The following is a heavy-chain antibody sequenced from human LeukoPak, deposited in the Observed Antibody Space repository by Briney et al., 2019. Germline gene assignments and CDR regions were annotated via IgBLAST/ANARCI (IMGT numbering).Heavy chain of an antibody. CDR1: GGFISSGDYY. D-gene: IGHD3-3*01. V-gene: IGHV4-30-4*08. J-gene: IGHJ3*02. CDR3: ARAVERITIFGVVAADAFDI. Sequence: SETLSLTCTVSGGFISSGDYYWSWIRQPPGKGLEWIGYIYYSGSTYYNPSLKSRVTISVDTSKNQFSLKLSSVTAADTAVYYCARAVERITIFGVVAADAFDIWGQGTMVTVSS. CDR2: IYYSGST.